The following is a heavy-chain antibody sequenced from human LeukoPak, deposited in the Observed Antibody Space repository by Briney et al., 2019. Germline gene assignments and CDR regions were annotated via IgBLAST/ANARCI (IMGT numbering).Heavy chain of an antibody. J-gene: IGHJ2*01. CDR2: IIPIFGTA. D-gene: IGHD3-22*01. Sequence: SVKVSCKASGGTVSSYAISWVRQSPGQGLEWMGGIIPIFGTANYAQKFQCRVTITTDESTSTAYMELSSLRSEDTAVYYCASPYYYDSSGYQRAHWYFDLWGRGTLVTVSS. CDR1: GGTVSSYA. V-gene: IGHV1-69*05. CDR3: ASPYYYDSSGYQRAHWYFDL.